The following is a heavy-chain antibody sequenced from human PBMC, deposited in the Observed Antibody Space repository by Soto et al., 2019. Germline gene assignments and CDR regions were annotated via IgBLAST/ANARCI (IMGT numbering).Heavy chain of an antibody. CDR3: AKVRITMVRGVIITRKDYYYGMAV. J-gene: IGHJ6*02. Sequence: EVQLLESGVGLVQPGGSLRLSCAASGFTFSSYDMSWVRQAPGKGLEWVSAISGSGGSTYYADSVKGRFTISRDNSKNMLYLQMNSLRAEDTAVYYCAKVRITMVRGVIITRKDYYYGMAVWGQGNTVTVSS. V-gene: IGHV3-23*01. D-gene: IGHD3-10*01. CDR1: GFTFSSYD. CDR2: ISGSGGST.